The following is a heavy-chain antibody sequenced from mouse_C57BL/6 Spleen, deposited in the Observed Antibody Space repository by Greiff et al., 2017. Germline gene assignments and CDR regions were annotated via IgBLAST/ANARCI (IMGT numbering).Heavy chain of an antibody. CDR2: IYPGDGDT. CDR1: GYAFSSYW. J-gene: IGHJ4*01. CDR3: ASGGIYYGSSYAMDY. D-gene: IGHD1-1*01. Sequence: QVQLQQSGAELVKPGASVKISCKASGYAFSSYWMNWVKQRPGKGLEWIGQIYPGDGDTNYNGKFKGKATLTADKSSSTAYMQLSSLTSEDSAVYFCASGGIYYGSSYAMDYWGQGTSVTVSS. V-gene: IGHV1-80*01.